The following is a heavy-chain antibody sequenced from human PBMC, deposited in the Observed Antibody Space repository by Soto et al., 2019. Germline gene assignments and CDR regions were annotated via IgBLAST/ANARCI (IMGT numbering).Heavy chain of an antibody. CDR3: ARDRRTRPGFDY. D-gene: IGHD6-6*01. Sequence: PSETLSLTCTVSGGSISSGDYYWSWIRQPPGKGLEWIGYIYYSGSTYYNPSLKSQVTISVDTSKNQFSLKLSSVTAADTAVYYCARDRRTRPGFDYWGQGTLVTVSS. V-gene: IGHV4-30-4*01. CDR2: IYYSGST. J-gene: IGHJ4*02. CDR1: GGSISSGDYY.